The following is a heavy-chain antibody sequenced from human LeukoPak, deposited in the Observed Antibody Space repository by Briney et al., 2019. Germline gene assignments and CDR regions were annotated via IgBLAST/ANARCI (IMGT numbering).Heavy chain of an antibody. CDR1: GFTVSSNY. CDR3: ARVKEWRGVISY. V-gene: IGHV3-66*01. J-gene: IGHJ4*02. Sequence: GGSLRLSCAASGFTVSSNYMSWVRQAPGKGLEWVSVIYSGGSTYYAGSVKGRFTISRDNSKNTLYLQMNSLRAEDTAVYYCARVKEWRGVISYWGQGTLVTVSS. D-gene: IGHD3-10*01. CDR2: IYSGGST.